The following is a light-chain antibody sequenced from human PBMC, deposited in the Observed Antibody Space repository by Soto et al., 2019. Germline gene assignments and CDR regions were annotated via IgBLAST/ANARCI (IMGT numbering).Light chain of an antibody. J-gene: IGLJ1*01. Sequence: QSVLTQPPSVSAAPGQKVTISCSGSSSNIGGNSVSWYHQLPGTAPKLLIYDDKKRPSGIPDRFSGSKSGTSATLGITGFQTGDEADYYCGSWDSSLSAYVFGTGTKVTVL. V-gene: IGLV1-51*01. CDR1: SSNIGGNS. CDR2: DDK. CDR3: GSWDSSLSAYV.